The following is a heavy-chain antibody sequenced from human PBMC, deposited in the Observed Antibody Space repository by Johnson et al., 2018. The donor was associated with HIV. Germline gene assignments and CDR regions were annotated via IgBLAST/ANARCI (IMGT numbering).Heavy chain of an antibody. D-gene: IGHD5-24*01. CDR2: LNWNGGRT. V-gene: IGHV3-20*04. CDR3: ARGRERGMFDI. Sequence: VQLVESGGGVVRPGESLRLSCTASGFTFGDYAMSWVRQAPGTGLEWVAGLNWNGGRTGYADSVKGRFTMSRDNAKNSLFLQMNSLRAEDTAFYYCARGRERGMFDIWGQGTMVTVAS. J-gene: IGHJ3*02. CDR1: GFTFGDYA.